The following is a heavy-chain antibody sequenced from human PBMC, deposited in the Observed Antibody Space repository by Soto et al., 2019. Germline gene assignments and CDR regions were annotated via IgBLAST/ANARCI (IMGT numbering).Heavy chain of an antibody. CDR1: GFTFSSHA. Sequence: HPGGSLRLSCTASGFTFSSHAMTWVRQAPGKGLEWVSGLSDSGDSIYYADSVKGRFTIYRDNSMNTLYLQMNTLRVDDTAVYYCAKVSSSWYAGFFDLWGQGTLVTVSS. J-gene: IGHJ4*02. CDR2: LSDSGDSI. V-gene: IGHV3-23*01. CDR3: AKVSSSWYAGFFDL. D-gene: IGHD6-13*01.